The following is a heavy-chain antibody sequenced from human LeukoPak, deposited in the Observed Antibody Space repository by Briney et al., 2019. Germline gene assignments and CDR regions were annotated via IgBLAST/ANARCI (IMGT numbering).Heavy chain of an antibody. CDR2: IYYSGTT. CDR3: ARVYSSSHNWFDT. CDR1: GNSFGDYY. V-gene: IGHV4-4*07. J-gene: IGHJ5*02. Sequence: RASETLSLTCTVSGNSFGDYYWSWIRQPAGKGLEWIGSIYYSGTTYYNSSLKSRVSISVETSKNHFSLKMSSLTAADTAVYYCARVYSSSHNWFDTWGQGTHVTVSS. D-gene: IGHD6-13*01.